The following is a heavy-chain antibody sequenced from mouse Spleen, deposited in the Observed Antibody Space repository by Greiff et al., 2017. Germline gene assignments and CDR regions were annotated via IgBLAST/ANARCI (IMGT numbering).Heavy chain of an antibody. CDR3: ARDPNYGSSSWFAY. CDR1: GYTFTDYY. Sequence: VQLQQSGAELVRPGASVKLSCKASGYTFTDYYINWVKQRPGQGLEWIARIYPGSGNTYYNEKFKGKATLTAEKSSSTAYMQLSSLTSEDSAVYFCARDPNYGSSSWFAYWGQGTLVTVSA. V-gene: IGHV1-76*01. J-gene: IGHJ3*01. D-gene: IGHD1-1*01. CDR2: IYPGSGNT.